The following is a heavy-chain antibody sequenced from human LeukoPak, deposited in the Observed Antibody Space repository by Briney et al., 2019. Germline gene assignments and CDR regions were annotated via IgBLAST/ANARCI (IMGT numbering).Heavy chain of an antibody. D-gene: IGHD6-25*01. J-gene: IGHJ4*02. CDR2: ISSSTHYT. V-gene: IGHV3-11*05. CDR3: ARDPKTWQAA. Sequence: GGSLRLSCAASGFTFSDYYMTWIRQAPGKGLEWVSYISSSTHYTNYADSVKGRFTISRDNAKNSLYLQMNSLRAEDTAVYYCARDPKTWQAAWGQGTLVTVSS. CDR1: GFTFSDYY.